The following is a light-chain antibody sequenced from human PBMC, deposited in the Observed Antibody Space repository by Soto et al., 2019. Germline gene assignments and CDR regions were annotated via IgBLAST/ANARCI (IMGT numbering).Light chain of an antibody. CDR3: QQYGSSPWT. CDR2: AAS. J-gene: IGKJ1*01. CDR1: QSISNH. Sequence: DIQMTQSPSSLSASVEDRVIITCRASQSISNHLNWYQQKPGEAPKLLIFAASSRAAGIPDRFSGSGSGTDFTLTISRLEPEDFAVYYCQQYGSSPWTFGQGTKVDIK. V-gene: IGKV1-39*01.